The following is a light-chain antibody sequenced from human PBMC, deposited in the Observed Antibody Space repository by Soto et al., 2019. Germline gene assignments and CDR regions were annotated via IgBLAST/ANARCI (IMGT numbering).Light chain of an antibody. V-gene: IGKV1-33*01. Sequence: DIQMTQSPSSLSASVGDRVTITCQASQDISNYLNWYQQKPGKAPKLLIYDASNLETGVPSRFSGSGSGTDYTFTISSLQPEDIATYSCQGYDNLPPRYPFGQRTKLEIK. CDR1: QDISNY. CDR2: DAS. J-gene: IGKJ2*01. CDR3: QGYDNLPPRYP.